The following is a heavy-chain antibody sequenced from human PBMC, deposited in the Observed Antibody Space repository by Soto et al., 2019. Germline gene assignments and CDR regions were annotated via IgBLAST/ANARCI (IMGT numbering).Heavy chain of an antibody. V-gene: IGHV3-53*02. CDR3: ARGQVAAAGTFSANWFDP. CDR1: GFTVSSNY. CDR2: IYSGGST. D-gene: IGHD6-13*01. J-gene: IGHJ5*02. Sequence: EVQLVETGGGLIQPGGSLRLSCAASGFTVSSNYMSWVRQAPGKGLEWVSVIYSGGSTYYADSVKGRFTISRDNSKTRLYLQRNSRRAEDTAVYYCARGQVAAAGTFSANWFDPWGQGTLVTVSS.